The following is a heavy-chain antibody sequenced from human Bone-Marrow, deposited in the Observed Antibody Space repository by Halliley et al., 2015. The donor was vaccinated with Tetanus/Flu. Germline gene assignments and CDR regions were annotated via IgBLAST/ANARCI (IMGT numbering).Heavy chain of an antibody. D-gene: IGHD6-6*01. Sequence: SLRLSCAASGFTFSSYGMHWVRQAPGKGLEWVAVISYDGGVKWYADSLKGRITISRDNSKNTLYLEMNSLRAEDTAVYYCASLGHSSSSGGGLDHWGQGTLVTVSS. V-gene: IGHV3-30*03. CDR1: GFTFSSYG. CDR2: ISYDGGVK. CDR3: ASLGHSSSSGGGLDH. J-gene: IGHJ4*02.